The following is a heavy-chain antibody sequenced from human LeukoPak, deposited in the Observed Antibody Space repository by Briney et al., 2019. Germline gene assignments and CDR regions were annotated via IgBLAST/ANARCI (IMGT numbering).Heavy chain of an antibody. D-gene: IGHD6-19*01. CDR1: GVSISSYY. V-gene: IGHV4-59*08. Sequence: SETLSLTCTVSGVSISSYYWSWIRQPPGKGREWSGYIYYSGSTPYNPSPKSRVTISVDTSKNQFSLKLRSVTAADTAVYYCARRIWADWYFDLWGRGTLVTVSS. CDR3: ARRIWADWYFDL. CDR2: IYYSGST. J-gene: IGHJ2*01.